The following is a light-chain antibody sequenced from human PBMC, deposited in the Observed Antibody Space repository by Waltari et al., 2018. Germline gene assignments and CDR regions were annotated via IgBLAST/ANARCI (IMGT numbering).Light chain of an antibody. Sequence: QSVLTQAPSVSGTPGQRVTISCSGTNSNIGSGPVIWYQQVPGMSPKLLIYSNDQRPSGVPDRFSGSKSGTSASLAISGLQSEDEADYYCATWDGRVNGVLFGGGTKVTVL. J-gene: IGLJ2*01. CDR1: NSNIGSGP. V-gene: IGLV1-44*01. CDR3: ATWDGRVNGVL. CDR2: SND.